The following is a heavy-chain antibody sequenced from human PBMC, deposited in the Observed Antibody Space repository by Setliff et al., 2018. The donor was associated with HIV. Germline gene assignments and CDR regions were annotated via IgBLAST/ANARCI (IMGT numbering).Heavy chain of an antibody. CDR3: ARHSGVASPNWFDP. Sequence: PSETLSLTCTVSGGSISSYYWSWIRQPAGKGLEWIGRIYTSGSTNYNPSLKSRVTMSVDTSKNQFSLKLSSVTAADTAVYYCARHSGVASPNWFDPWGQGTLVTVSS. CDR2: IYTSGST. V-gene: IGHV4-4*07. J-gene: IGHJ5*02. D-gene: IGHD3-10*01. CDR1: GGSISSYY.